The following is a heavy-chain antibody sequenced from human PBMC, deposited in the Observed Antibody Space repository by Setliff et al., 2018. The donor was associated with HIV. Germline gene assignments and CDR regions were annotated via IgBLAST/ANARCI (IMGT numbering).Heavy chain of an antibody. CDR1: GYSIRDNFF. CDR2: IFYTGTT. D-gene: IGHD2-21*02. V-gene: IGHV4-38-2*01. Sequence: SETLSLTCAVSGYSIRDNFFWGWVRQPPGKGLEWIGSIFYTGTTYYNPSLKSRVTLSLATSKNQFSLELTSVTAADTAVYYCARHNCGGDCSINWFDPWGQGTLGTVSS. J-gene: IGHJ5*02. CDR3: ARHNCGGDCSINWFDP.